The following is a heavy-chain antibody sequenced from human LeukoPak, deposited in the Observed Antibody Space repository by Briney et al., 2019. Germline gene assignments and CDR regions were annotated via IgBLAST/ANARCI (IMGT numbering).Heavy chain of an antibody. CDR1: GYTFTGYY. CDR3: ARNTDYDILTGYFFDY. D-gene: IGHD3-9*01. V-gene: IGHV1-2*02. J-gene: IGHJ4*02. CDR2: INPNSGGT. Sequence: ASVKFSCKASGYTFTGYYMHWVRQAPGQGLEWMGWINPNSGGTNYAQKFQGRVTMTRDTSISTAYMELSRLRSDDTAVYYCARNTDYDILTGYFFDYWGQGTLVTVSS.